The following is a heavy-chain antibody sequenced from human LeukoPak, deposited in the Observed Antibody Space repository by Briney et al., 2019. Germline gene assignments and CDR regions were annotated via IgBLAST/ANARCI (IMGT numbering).Heavy chain of an antibody. D-gene: IGHD6-19*01. CDR1: GGSVSSGSYF. V-gene: IGHV4-61*02. CDR3: ARGQGYSSGWYGD. J-gene: IGHJ1*01. CDR2: IYTSGST. Sequence: SQTLSLTCTVSGGSVSSGSYFWNWIRQPAGKGLELIGRIYTSGSTKYNPSLKSRVTISVDTSKNQFSLKLNSVAATDTAVYYCARGQGYSSGWYGDWGQGTLVTVSS.